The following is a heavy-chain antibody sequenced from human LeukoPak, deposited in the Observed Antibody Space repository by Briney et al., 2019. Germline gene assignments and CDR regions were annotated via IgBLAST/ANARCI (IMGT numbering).Heavy chain of an antibody. Sequence: GASVKVSCKASGYTFTSYYMHWVRQAPGQGLEWMGIINPSGGSTSYAQKFQGRVTVTRDTSTSTVYMELSSLRSEDTAVYYCARGGLLVVASFGYYGMDVWGQGTTVTVSS. D-gene: IGHD2-8*02. J-gene: IGHJ6*02. V-gene: IGHV1-46*01. CDR3: ARGGLLVVASFGYYGMDV. CDR1: GYTFTSYY. CDR2: INPSGGST.